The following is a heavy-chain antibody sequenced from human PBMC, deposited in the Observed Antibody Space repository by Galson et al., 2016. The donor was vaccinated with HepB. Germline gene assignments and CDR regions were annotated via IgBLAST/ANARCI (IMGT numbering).Heavy chain of an antibody. CDR2: IYHSGTT. J-gene: IGHJ4*02. CDR1: SGFISTYY. Sequence: SETLSLTCTVSSGFISTYYWSWIRQPPGKGLEWLGYIYHSGTTNYNPSLKSRVTISIGTAKNQFSLQLSSVTAADTAVYYCAALLASGYGTGRLDYWGQGTLVAVSS. D-gene: IGHD3-9*01. V-gene: IGHV4-59*01. CDR3: AALLASGYGTGRLDY.